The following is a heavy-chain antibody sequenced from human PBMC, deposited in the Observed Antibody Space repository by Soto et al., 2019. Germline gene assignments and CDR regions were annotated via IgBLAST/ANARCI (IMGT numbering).Heavy chain of an antibody. J-gene: IGHJ4*02. V-gene: IGHV3-23*01. CDR2: ISGSGSST. D-gene: IGHD4-4*01. Sequence: EVQLLESGGGLVQPGGSLRLSCAASGLTFSCYGMSWVRQAPGTGLEWVSAISGSGSSTYYADSVKGRFTISRDDSKNILFLQMNSLRAEDTAVYYCVTRSRGLQSSPPRLDSWGQGTLVTVSS. CDR1: GLTFSCYG. CDR3: VTRSRGLQSSPPRLDS.